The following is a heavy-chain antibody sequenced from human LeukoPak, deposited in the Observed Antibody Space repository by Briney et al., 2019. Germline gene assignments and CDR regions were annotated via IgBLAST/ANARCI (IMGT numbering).Heavy chain of an antibody. V-gene: IGHV4-59*01. CDR1: GASIRNKF. D-gene: IGHD2-2*01. CDR2: ISYTGTT. J-gene: IGHJ3*02. Sequence: SETLSLTCDVSGASIRNKFWSWLRHPPGKALEWIGYISYTGTTNYNPSLQSRVTISVDTSKNQFSLKLSSVTAADTAVYYCARGLPYCSSTSCPSEAFDIWDQGTMVTVSS. CDR3: ARGLPYCSSTSCPSEAFDI.